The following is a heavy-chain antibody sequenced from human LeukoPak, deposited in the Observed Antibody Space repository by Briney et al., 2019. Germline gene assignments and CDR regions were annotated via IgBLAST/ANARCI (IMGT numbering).Heavy chain of an antibody. D-gene: IGHD6-19*01. Sequence: PSETLSLTCTVSGGSISSGSYYWSWIRQPAGKGLEWIGRIYTSGSTNYNPSLKSRVTISVDTSKNQFSLKLSSVTAADTAVYYCARDQYSSGWYVGPFDYWGQGTLATVSS. CDR3: ARDQYSSGWYVGPFDY. V-gene: IGHV4-61*02. CDR1: GGSISSGSYY. J-gene: IGHJ4*02. CDR2: IYTSGST.